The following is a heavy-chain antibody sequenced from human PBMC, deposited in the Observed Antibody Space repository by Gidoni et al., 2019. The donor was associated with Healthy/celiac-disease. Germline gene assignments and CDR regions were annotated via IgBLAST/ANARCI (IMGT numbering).Heavy chain of an antibody. Sequence: EVQLVGSGGGLVKPGGSLRLSCAASGFTFSSDSMTWVRKAQGKGLEWVSSISSSSSYIYYADSVKGRFTISRDNAKNSLYLQMNSLRAEDTAVYYCARESESRVYDFWSGYYSYWGQGTLVTVSS. D-gene: IGHD3-3*01. CDR3: ARESESRVYDFWSGYYSY. J-gene: IGHJ4*02. CDR1: GFTFSSDS. CDR2: ISSSSSYI. V-gene: IGHV3-21*01.